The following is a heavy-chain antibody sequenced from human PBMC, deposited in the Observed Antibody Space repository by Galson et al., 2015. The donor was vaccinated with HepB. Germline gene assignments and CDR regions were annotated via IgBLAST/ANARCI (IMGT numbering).Heavy chain of an antibody. CDR1: GYTFTSYY. J-gene: IGHJ4*02. V-gene: IGHV1-46*03. D-gene: IGHD3-22*01. Sequence: SVKVSCKASGYTFTSYYMHWVRQAPGQGLEWMGIIDPSGGSTSYAQRFQGRVTMTRDTSTSTVYMEPSSLRSEDTAVYYCARVGENYYDSSGYYSELDYWGQGTLVTVSS. CDR2: IDPSGGST. CDR3: ARVGENYYDSSGYYSELDY.